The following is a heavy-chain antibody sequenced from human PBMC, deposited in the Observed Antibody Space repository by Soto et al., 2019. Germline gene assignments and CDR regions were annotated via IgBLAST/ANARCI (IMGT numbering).Heavy chain of an antibody. CDR2: INPNSGGT. CDR1: GYTFTGYY. Sequence: GASVKVSCKASGYTFTGYYMHWVRQAPGQGLEWMGWINPNSGGTNYAQKFQGWVTMTRDTSISTAYMELSRLRSDDTAVYYCARGFMDTAMVRGGTFDYWGQGTLVTVSS. D-gene: IGHD5-18*01. J-gene: IGHJ4*02. V-gene: IGHV1-2*04. CDR3: ARGFMDTAMVRGGTFDY.